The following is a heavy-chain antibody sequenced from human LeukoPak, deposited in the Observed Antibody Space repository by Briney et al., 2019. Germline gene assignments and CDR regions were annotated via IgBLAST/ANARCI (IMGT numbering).Heavy chain of an antibody. D-gene: IGHD3-10*01. CDR2: IYYSGST. J-gene: IGHJ4*02. CDR1: GASISSGDYY. V-gene: IGHV4-30-4*01. CDR3: AREYYYGSGSARAFDL. Sequence: PSETLSLTCTVSGASISSGDYYWSWIRQPPGKGLEWIGYIYYSGSTYYNPSLKSRVTISLDTSKNQSSLKLNSVTAADTAVYYCAREYYYGSGSARAFDLWGQGTLVTVSS.